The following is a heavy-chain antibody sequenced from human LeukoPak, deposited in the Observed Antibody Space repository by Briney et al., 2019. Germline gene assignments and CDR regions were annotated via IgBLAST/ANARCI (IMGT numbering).Heavy chain of an antibody. Sequence: SETLSLTCTVSGGSISRYYWSWIRQPPGKGLEGIGYIYYSGSTNYNPSLERRVTISVDTSKNQCFLKPSSVTAADTAVYYCARGRRGTIFGVVTSNGYLYYYYYMDVWGKGTTVTVSS. J-gene: IGHJ6*03. D-gene: IGHD3-3*01. CDR3: ARGRRGTIFGVVTSNGYLYYYYYMDV. CDR2: IYYSGST. V-gene: IGHV4-59*01. CDR1: GGSISRYY.